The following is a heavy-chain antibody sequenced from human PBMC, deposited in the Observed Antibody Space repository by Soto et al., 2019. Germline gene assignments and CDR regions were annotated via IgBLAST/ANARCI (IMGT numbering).Heavy chain of an antibody. CDR2: IKSKTDGGTT. V-gene: IGHV3-15*01. J-gene: IGHJ4*02. Sequence: GGSLRLSCAASGFTFSNAWMSWVRQAPGKGLEWVGRIKSKTDGGTTDYAAPVKGRFTISRDDSKNTLYLQMNSLKTEDTAVYYCTTGPQGCSSTSCYFPWDFDYWGQGTLVTVSS. D-gene: IGHD2-2*01. CDR3: TTGPQGCSSTSCYFPWDFDY. CDR1: GFTFSNAW.